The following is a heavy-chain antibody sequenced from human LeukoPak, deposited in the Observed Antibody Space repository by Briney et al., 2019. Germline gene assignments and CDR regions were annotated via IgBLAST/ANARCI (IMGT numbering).Heavy chain of an antibody. V-gene: IGHV3-53*01. CDR3: ARGGDSSGYYYVGAFDI. CDR1: GFTVSSNS. CDR2: IYSGGNT. Sequence: GGSLRLSCTVSGFTVSSNSMSWVRQAPGKGLEWVSFIYSGGNTHYSDSVKGRFTISRDNAKNSLHLQMNSLRAEDTAVYYCARGGDSSGYYYVGAFDIWGQGTMVTVSS. J-gene: IGHJ3*02. D-gene: IGHD3-22*01.